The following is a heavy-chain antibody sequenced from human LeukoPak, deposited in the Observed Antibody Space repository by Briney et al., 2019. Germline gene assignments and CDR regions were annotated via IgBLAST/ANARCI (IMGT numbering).Heavy chain of an antibody. CDR3: ARKTAADPFDY. V-gene: IGHV1-3*01. CDR2: INAGNGNT. CDR1: GGTFSSYA. Sequence: ASVKVSCKASGGTFSSYAISWVRQAPGQGLEWMGRINAGNGNTKYSQKFQGRVTITRDTSASTAYMELSSLRSEDTAVYYCARKTAADPFDYWGQGTLVTVSS. J-gene: IGHJ4*02. D-gene: IGHD6-13*01.